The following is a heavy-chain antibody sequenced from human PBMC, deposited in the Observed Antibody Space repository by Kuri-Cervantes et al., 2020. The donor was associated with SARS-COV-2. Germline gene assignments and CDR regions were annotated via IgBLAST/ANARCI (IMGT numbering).Heavy chain of an antibody. CDR2: INPSGGST. CDR1: GYTFTSYY. J-gene: IGHJ6*02. CDR3: ATSFVVVPAAIAQIYYYGMDV. V-gene: IGHV1-46*01. Sequence: ASVKVSCKASGYTFTSYYMHWVRQAPGQGLEWMGIINPSGGSTSYAQKFQGRVTMTRDTSTSTVYMELSSLRSEDTAVYYCATSFVVVPAAIAQIYYYGMDVWGQGPTVTVSS. D-gene: IGHD2-2*01.